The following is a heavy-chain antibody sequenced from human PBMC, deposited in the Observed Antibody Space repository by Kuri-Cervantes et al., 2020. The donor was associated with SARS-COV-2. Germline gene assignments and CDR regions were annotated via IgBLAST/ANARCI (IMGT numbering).Heavy chain of an antibody. V-gene: IGHV3-48*01. J-gene: IGHJ4*02. CDR3: ARDLAYAFDY. CDR2: IRGGGSTI. Sequence: GESLKISCAASGFTFSSFSMNWVRQAPGEGLEWVSYIRGGGSTIFYADSVKGRFTISGDNAKSSIYLQMNSLRAEDTAVYYCARDLAYAFDYWGQGVLVTVSS. CDR1: GFTFSSFS. D-gene: IGHD3-16*01.